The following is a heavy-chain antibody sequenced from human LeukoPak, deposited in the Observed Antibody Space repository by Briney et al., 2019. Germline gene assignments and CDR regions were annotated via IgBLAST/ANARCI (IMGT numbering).Heavy chain of an antibody. V-gene: IGHV3-48*03. Sequence: GALRLSCAVSGFTFSDSEINWVRQAPGQGLEWVSYISSSGTTIYYANSVKGRFTISRDNAKNSLYLQMNSLRAEDTAIYYCARDDLNWGSYYYGMDVWGQGTTVTVSS. CDR2: ISSSGTTI. CDR1: GFTFSDSE. J-gene: IGHJ6*02. CDR3: ARDDLNWGSYYYGMDV. D-gene: IGHD7-27*01.